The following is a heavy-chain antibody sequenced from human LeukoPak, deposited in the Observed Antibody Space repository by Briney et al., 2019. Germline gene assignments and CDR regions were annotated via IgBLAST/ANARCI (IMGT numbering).Heavy chain of an antibody. CDR2: INPNSGGT. D-gene: IGHD1-26*01. V-gene: IGHV1-2*06. Sequence: ASVKVSCKASGYTFTGYYMHWVRQAPGQGLEWMGRINPNSGGTNYAQTFQGRVTMTRDTSISTAYMELSRLRSDDTAVYYCASTYSGSYYGYWGQGTLVTVSS. CDR3: ASTYSGSYYGY. CDR1: GYTFTGYY. J-gene: IGHJ4*02.